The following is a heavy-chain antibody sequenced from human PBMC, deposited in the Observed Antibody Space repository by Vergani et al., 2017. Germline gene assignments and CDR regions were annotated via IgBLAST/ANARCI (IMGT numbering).Heavy chain of an antibody. V-gene: IGHV3-7*01. CDR3: AGEYCSSTSCYTDWYFDL. CDR2: IKQDGSEK. J-gene: IGHJ2*01. Sequence: EVQLVESGGGLVQPGGSLRLSCAASGFTFSSYWMSWVRQATGKGLEWVANIKQDGSEKYYVDSVKGRFTISRDNAKNSLYLQMNSLRAEDTAVYYCAGEYCSSTSCYTDWYFDLWGRGTLVTVSS. D-gene: IGHD2-2*02. CDR1: GFTFSSYW.